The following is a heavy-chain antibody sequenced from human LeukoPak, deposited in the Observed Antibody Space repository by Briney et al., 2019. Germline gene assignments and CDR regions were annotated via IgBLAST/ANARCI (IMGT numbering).Heavy chain of an antibody. V-gene: IGHV4-39*01. CDR3: ARQYRIVGATNFDY. D-gene: IGHD1-26*01. J-gene: IGHJ4*02. CDR2: IYYSGST. CDR1: GGSVSSGSYY. Sequence: SETLSLTCTVSGGSVSSGSYYWGWIRQPPGKGLEWIGNIYYSGSTYYNPSLKSRVTISVETSKNQFSLKLSSVTAADTAVYYCARQYRIVGATNFDYWGQGTLVTVSS.